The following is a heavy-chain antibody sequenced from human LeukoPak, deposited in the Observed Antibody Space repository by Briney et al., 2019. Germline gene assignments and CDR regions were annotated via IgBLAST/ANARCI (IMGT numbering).Heavy chain of an antibody. J-gene: IGHJ4*02. CDR2: ISGSGGTT. CDR3: AKDQRYFDY. V-gene: IGHV3-23*01. Sequence: GGSLRLSCAASGFTFNNYVMSWVRQAPGKGLEWVSVISGSGGTTYYADSVKGRFTMSRDNSKNTLYLQMNSLRAEDTAVYYCAKDQRYFDYWGQGTLVTVSS. CDR1: GFTFNNYV. D-gene: IGHD5-24*01.